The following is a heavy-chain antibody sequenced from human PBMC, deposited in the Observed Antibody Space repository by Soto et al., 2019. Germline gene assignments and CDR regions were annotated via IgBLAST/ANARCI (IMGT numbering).Heavy chain of an antibody. D-gene: IGHD2-21*01. Sequence: ASVKVSCKASGYTFTSYDMNWVRQAPGQGLEWMGWMNPNSGNTGYAQKFQGRLTMTRDTAISIAHMELSSLRNEDTAVYYCARSDGYNFNWLGSWGQGTLVTVS. V-gene: IGHV1-8*01. J-gene: IGHJ5*01. CDR2: MNPNSGNT. CDR1: GYTFTSYD. CDR3: ARSDGYNFNWLGS.